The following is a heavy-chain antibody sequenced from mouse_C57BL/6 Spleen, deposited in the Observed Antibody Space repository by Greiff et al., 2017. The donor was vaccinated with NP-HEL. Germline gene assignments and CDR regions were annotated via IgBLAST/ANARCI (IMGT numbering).Heavy chain of an antibody. CDR1: GYAFSSYW. J-gene: IGHJ3*01. CDR3: ARDRLGSRFAY. Sequence: VQLVESGAELVKPGASVKISCKASGYAFSSYWMNWVKQRPGKGLEWIGQIYPGDGDTNYNGKFKGKATLTADKSSSTAYMQLSSLTSEDSAVYFCARDRLGSRFAYWGQGTLVTVSA. CDR2: IYPGDGDT. D-gene: IGHD1-1*01. V-gene: IGHV1-80*01.